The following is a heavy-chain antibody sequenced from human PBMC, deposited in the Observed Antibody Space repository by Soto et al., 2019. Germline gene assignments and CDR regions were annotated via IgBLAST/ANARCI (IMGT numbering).Heavy chain of an antibody. J-gene: IGHJ4*02. V-gene: IGHV3-30*18. CDR1: GFTFSSYG. Sequence: GGSLRLSCAASGFTFSSYGMHWVRQAPGKGLEWVAVISYDGSNKYYADSVKGRFTISRDNSKNTLYLQMNSLRAEDTAVYYCAKGYSSGYYYFDYWGQGTLVTVSS. D-gene: IGHD3-22*01. CDR3: AKGYSSGYYYFDY. CDR2: ISYDGSNK.